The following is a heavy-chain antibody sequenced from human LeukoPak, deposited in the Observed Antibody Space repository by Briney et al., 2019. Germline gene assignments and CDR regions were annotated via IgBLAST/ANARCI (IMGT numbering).Heavy chain of an antibody. J-gene: IGHJ3*02. CDR3: AKDPYSSGWIPDAFDI. Sequence: GGSLRLSCAASGFTFSSYAMSWVRQAPGKGLEWVSTISGSSVSTYYADSVKGRFSISRDNSKSTLYLQMNSLRAEDTAVYYCAKDPYSSGWIPDAFDIWGQGTMVTVSS. CDR2: ISGSSVST. V-gene: IGHV3-23*01. CDR1: GFTFSSYA. D-gene: IGHD6-19*01.